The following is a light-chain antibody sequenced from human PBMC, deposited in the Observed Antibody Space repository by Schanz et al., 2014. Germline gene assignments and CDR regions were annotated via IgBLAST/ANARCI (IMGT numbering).Light chain of an antibody. CDR2: TSD. J-gene: IGLJ2*01. CDR1: SSNIGSNP. V-gene: IGLV1-44*01. Sequence: QSVLTQPPSASGPPGQRVTISCSGSSSNIGSNPVNWYQQLPRAAPTLLIYTSDQRPSGVPDRFSGSKSGTSASLAISGLQSEDEAHYYCQSYDTSLSGRIFGGGTKLTVL. CDR3: QSYDTSLSGRI.